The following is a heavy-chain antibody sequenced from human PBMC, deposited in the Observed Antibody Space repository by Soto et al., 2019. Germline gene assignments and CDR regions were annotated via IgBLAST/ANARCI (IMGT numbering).Heavy chain of an antibody. V-gene: IGHV3-23*01. D-gene: IGHD3-22*01. CDR1: GFTFSSYA. CDR3: AKSAPSHDSSGYNFDY. Sequence: EVQLLESGGGLVQPGGSLRLSCAASGFTFSSYAMSWVRQAPGKGLEWVSAISGSGGSTYYADSVKGRFTISRDNSKNTLYLQMNSLRAEDTAVYYCAKSAPSHDSSGYNFDYWGQGTLVTVSS. CDR2: ISGSGGST. J-gene: IGHJ4*02.